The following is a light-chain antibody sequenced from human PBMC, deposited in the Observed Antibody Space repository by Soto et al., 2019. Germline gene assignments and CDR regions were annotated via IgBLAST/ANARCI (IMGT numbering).Light chain of an antibody. V-gene: IGKV3-20*01. CDR1: QSLGNNY. CDR2: GAS. J-gene: IGKJ1*01. CDR3: HQYINPPQT. Sequence: ETVLTQSPGTLSLSPGEGATLSCRASQSLGNNYLAWYQQRPGQAPRLLIYGASNRATGIPNRFSGSGSGTDFTLTISGLEPQDFAVYYCHQYINPPQTFGQGTKVEVK.